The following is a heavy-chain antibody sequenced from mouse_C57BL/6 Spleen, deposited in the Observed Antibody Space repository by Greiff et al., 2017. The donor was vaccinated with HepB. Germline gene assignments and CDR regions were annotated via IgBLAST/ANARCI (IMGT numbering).Heavy chain of an antibody. CDR3: ARADYGYAMDY. D-gene: IGHD2-4*01. Sequence: VQLQQSGPELVKPGASVKISCKASGYAFSSSWMNWVKQRPGKGLEWIGRIYPGDGDTNYNGKFKGKATLTADKSSSTAYMQLSSLTSEDSAVYFCARADYGYAMDYWGQGTSVTASS. V-gene: IGHV1-82*01. CDR1: GYAFSSSW. J-gene: IGHJ4*01. CDR2: IYPGDGDT.